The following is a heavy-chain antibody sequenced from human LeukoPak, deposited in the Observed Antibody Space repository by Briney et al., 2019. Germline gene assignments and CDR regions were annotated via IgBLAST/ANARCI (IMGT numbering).Heavy chain of an antibody. V-gene: IGHV4-59*01. CDR1: GGSISSYY. D-gene: IGHD3-22*01. CDR2: IYYSGST. Sequence: SETLSLTCTVSGGSISSYYWSWIRQPPGKGLGWIGYIYYSGSTNYNPSLKSRVTISVDTSKNQFSLKLSSVTAADTAVYYCAREGDTYYYDSSGYYVGHWFDPWGQGTLVTVSS. CDR3: AREGDTYYYDSSGYYVGHWFDP. J-gene: IGHJ5*02.